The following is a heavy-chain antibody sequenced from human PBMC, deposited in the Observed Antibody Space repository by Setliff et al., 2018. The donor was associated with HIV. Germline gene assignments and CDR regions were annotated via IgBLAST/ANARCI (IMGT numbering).Heavy chain of an antibody. V-gene: IGHV4-38-2*01. CDR1: GYSISSGYY. D-gene: IGHD1-26*01. Sequence: PSETLSLTCAVSGYSISSGYYWGWIRQPPGKGLERIGSIYHSGSTYYNPSLKSRVTISVDTSKNQFSLKLSSVTAADTAVYYCARGRYSGSYGYWGQGTLVTVSS. CDR3: ARGRYSGSYGY. CDR2: IYHSGST. J-gene: IGHJ4*02.